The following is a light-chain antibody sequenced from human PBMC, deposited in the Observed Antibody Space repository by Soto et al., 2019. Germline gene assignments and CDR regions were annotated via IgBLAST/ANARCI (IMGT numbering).Light chain of an antibody. CDR1: SSDVGGYNY. V-gene: IGLV2-14*01. CDR3: SSYTSSSPYV. Sequence: QSVLTQPASVSGSPGQSITISCTGTSSDVGGYNYVSWYQQQSGKAPKLMIYDVSNRPSGVSNRFSGSKSGNTASLTISGLQAEDEADYYCSSYTSSSPYVFGTGTKLTVL. J-gene: IGLJ1*01. CDR2: DVS.